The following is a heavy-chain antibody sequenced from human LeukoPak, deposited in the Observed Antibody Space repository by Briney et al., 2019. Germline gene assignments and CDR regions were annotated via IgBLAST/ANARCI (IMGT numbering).Heavy chain of an antibody. Sequence: ASVKVSCKASGGTFSSYAISWVRQAPGKGLEWMGGFDPEDGETIYAQKFQGRVTMTEDTSTDTAYMELSSLRSEDTAVYYCATPLYYLGYYYYGMDVWGQGTTVTVSS. J-gene: IGHJ6*02. D-gene: IGHD3-10*01. CDR1: GGTFSSYA. CDR3: ATPLYYLGYYYYGMDV. V-gene: IGHV1-24*01. CDR2: FDPEDGET.